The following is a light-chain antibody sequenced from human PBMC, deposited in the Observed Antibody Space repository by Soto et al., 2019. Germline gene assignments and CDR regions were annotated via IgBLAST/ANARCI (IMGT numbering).Light chain of an antibody. CDR1: QGISSW. CDR3: QHYNSYPIT. Sequence: DIQRTQSPSSVSASVGDRVTITCRASQGISSWLAWYQQKPGKAPKLLIYAASSLQSGVPSRFSGSGSGTDCTLTISSLQTDDVATYYCQHYNSYPITFGQGTRLEIK. J-gene: IGKJ5*01. V-gene: IGKV1D-16*01. CDR2: AAS.